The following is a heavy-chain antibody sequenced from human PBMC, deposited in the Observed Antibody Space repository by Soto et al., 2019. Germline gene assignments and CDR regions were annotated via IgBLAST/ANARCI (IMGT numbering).Heavy chain of an antibody. CDR2: ISAYNGNT. D-gene: IGHD6-13*01. J-gene: IGHJ4*02. CDR3: ASPGTYSSSWAPDY. CDR1: GYTFTSYG. V-gene: IGHV1-18*01. Sequence: ASVKVSCKASGYTFTSYGISWVRQAPGQGLEWMGWISAYNGNTNYAQKLQGRVTMTTDTSTSTAYMELRSLRSDDTAVYYCASPGTYSSSWAPDYWGQGTLVTVSS.